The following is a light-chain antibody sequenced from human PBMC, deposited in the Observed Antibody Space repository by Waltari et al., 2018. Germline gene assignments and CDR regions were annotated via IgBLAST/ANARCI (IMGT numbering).Light chain of an antibody. CDR3: QQYCTTPT. V-gene: IGKV4-1*01. Sequence: DIVMTQFPDSLAVSLGERATINCKSSQSVLYRSNNKEYLAWYQQNTGQPAQLLIYWASTRESGVPDRFSGSGSGTDFTLTISSLQAEDVAVYYCQQYCTTPTFGQGTKVEIK. CDR2: WAS. J-gene: IGKJ1*01. CDR1: QSVLYRSNNKEY.